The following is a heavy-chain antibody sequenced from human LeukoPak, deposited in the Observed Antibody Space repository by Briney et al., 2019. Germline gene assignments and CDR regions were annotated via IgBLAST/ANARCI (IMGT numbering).Heavy chain of an antibody. CDR2: MNPNNDNT. CDR1: GYTFTNYD. CDR3: ARGDSVYGGTDY. D-gene: IGHD4-23*01. V-gene: IGHV1-8*01. J-gene: IGHJ4*02. Sequence: ASVKVSCKASGYTFTNYDINWVRQAAGQGLEWMGHMNPNNDNTGYARKFQGRVTMTRDTSISTAFMELSSLTSEDTAVYYCARGDSVYGGTDYWGQGTLVTVSS.